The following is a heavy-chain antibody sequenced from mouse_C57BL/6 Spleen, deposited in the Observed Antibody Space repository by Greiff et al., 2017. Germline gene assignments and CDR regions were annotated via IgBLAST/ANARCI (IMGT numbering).Heavy chain of an antibody. Sequence: DVQLQESGGGLVQPKGSLKLSCAASGFSFNTYAMNWVRQAPGKGLEWVARIRSKSNNYATYYADSVKDRFTISRDDSESMLYLQMNNLKTEDTAMYYCVRHREGHYYAMDYWGQGTSVTVSS. CDR1: GFSFNTYA. CDR3: VRHREGHYYAMDY. CDR2: IRSKSNNYAT. J-gene: IGHJ4*01. V-gene: IGHV10-1*01.